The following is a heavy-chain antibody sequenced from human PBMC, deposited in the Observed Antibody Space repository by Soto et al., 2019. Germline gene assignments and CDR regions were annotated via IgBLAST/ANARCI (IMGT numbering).Heavy chain of an antibody. Sequence: PSETLSLTCVGSGDTVSSNSVAWNWVRQSPXRGLEWLGRTYYRSRWYSDYAVSVRSRIDINADTSKNQVSLQLNSVTPEDTAVYYCARSEEDSDYYYYGMDVWGQGTTVTVSS. V-gene: IGHV6-1*01. CDR3: ARSEEDSDYYYYGMDV. CDR1: GDTVSSNSVA. D-gene: IGHD2-15*01. CDR2: TYYRSRWYS. J-gene: IGHJ6*02.